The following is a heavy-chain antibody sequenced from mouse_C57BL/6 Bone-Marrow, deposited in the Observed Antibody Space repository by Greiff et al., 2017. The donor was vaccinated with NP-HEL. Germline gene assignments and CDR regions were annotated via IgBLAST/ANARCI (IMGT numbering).Heavy chain of an antibody. J-gene: IGHJ3*01. CDR2: IYPGNSDT. V-gene: IGHV1-5*01. CDR3: TRGYYYGSSPGWFAY. D-gene: IGHD1-1*01. CDR1: GYTFTSYW. Sequence: VQLQQSGTVLARPGASVKMSCKTSGYTFTSYWMHWVKQRPGQGLEWIGAIYPGNSDTSYNQKFKGKAKLTAVTSASTAYMELSSLTNEDSAVYYCTRGYYYGSSPGWFAYWGQGTLVTVSA.